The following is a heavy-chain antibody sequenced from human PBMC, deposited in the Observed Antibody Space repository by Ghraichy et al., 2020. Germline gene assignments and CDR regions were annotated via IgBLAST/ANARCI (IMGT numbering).Heavy chain of an antibody. D-gene: IGHD3-22*01. J-gene: IGHJ3*02. CDR3: ARGGDYYDSSSDAFDI. CDR1: GDSVSSNNAA. V-gene: IGHV6-1*01. CDR2: TYYRSKWYN. Sequence: SETLSLTCAISGDSVSSNNAAWNWISQSPSRGLEWLVRTYYRSKWYNDYAVSVKSRITINPDTSKNQFSLQLNSVTPEDTAVYYCARGGDYYDSSSDAFDIWGQGTMVTVSS.